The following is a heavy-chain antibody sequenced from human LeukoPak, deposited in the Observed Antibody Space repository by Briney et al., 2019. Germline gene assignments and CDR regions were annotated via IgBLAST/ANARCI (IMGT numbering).Heavy chain of an antibody. J-gene: IGHJ5*02. CDR3: ARDLLEGGYCSSTSCYTRKRRYNWFDP. V-gene: IGHV3-7*01. CDR1: GFTFSSYW. CDR2: IKQDGSEK. Sequence: QPGGSLRLSCAASGFTFSSYWMSWVRQAPGKGLEWVANIKQDGSEKYYVDSVKGRFTISRDNAKNSLYLQMNSLRAEDTAVYYCARDLLEGGYCSSTSCYTRKRRYNWFDPWGQGTLVTVSS. D-gene: IGHD2-2*02.